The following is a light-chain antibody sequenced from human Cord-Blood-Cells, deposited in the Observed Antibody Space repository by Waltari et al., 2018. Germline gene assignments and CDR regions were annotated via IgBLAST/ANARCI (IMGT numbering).Light chain of an antibody. J-gene: IGKJ5*01. CDR2: DAS. CDR3: QQRSNWPPIT. V-gene: IGKV3-11*01. Sequence: EIVLTQSPATLSLSPGERATLSCRASQRVSSYLAWYQQKPGQAPRLLIYDASNRATGIPARFSGSGSGTDFTLTISSLEPEDFAVYDCQQRSNWPPITFGQGTRLEIK. CDR1: QRVSSY.